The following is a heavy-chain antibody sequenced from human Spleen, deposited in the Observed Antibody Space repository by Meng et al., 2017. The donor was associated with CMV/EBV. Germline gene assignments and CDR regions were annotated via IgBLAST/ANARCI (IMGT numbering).Heavy chain of an antibody. CDR1: GFTFSSYA. CDR2: ISGSGSSI. V-gene: IGHV3-23*01. Sequence: GESLEISCAASGFTFSSYAMSWVRQAPGKGLEWVSGISGSGSSISYADSVRGRFTISRDNSKNTLYLQMNSPRVEDTAVYYCAKDAGSYFDYWGQGTLVTVSS. J-gene: IGHJ4*02. CDR3: AKDAGSYFDY. D-gene: IGHD1-26*01.